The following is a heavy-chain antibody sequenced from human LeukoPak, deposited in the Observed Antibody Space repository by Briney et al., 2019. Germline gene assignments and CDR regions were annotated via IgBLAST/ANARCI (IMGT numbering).Heavy chain of an antibody. V-gene: IGHV4-34*12. D-gene: IGHD3-10*01. CDR2: IFYNGST. J-gene: IGHJ3*02. CDR1: GGSFSGYY. Sequence: SETLSLTCAVYGGSFSGYYWSWIRQPPGKGLEWIGNIFYNGSTYYSPSLKSRDTISLDTSRNQFSLKLNSVTAADTAVYYCAKANGYGLVDIWGQGTMVTVSS. CDR3: AKANGYGLVDI.